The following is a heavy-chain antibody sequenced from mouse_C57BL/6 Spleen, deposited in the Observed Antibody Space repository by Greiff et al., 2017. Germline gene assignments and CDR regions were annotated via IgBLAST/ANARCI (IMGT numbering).Heavy chain of an antibody. CDR3: AREDHYGSSYDYAMDY. Sequence: EVKLVESGPVLVKPGASVKMSCKASGYTFTDYYMNWVKQSHGKSLEWIGVINPYNGGTSYNQKFKGKATLTVDKSSSTAYMELNSLTSEDSAVYYCAREDHYGSSYDYAMDYWGQGTSVTVSS. CDR1: GYTFTDYY. D-gene: IGHD1-1*01. J-gene: IGHJ4*01. V-gene: IGHV1-19*01. CDR2: INPYNGGT.